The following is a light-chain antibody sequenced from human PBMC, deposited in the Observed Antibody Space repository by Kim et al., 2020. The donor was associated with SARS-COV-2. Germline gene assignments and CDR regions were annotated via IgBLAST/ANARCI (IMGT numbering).Light chain of an antibody. CDR1: QSVSSTS. CDR3: QYYSGLLA. J-gene: IGKJ3*01. CDR2: RAS. Sequence: EIVLTQSPGTLSLSPGERATLSCRASQSVSSTSFAWYQQTPGQAPRLLIYRASSRASGIPDRFSGSGSGTDFTLTINRLEPEDFAVYYCQYYSGLLAFGPGTKVDIK. V-gene: IGKV3-20*01.